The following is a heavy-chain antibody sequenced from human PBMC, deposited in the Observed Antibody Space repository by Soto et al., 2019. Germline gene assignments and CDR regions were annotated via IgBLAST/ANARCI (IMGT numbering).Heavy chain of an antibody. CDR2: INPSGGST. J-gene: IGHJ4*02. D-gene: IGHD6-13*01. CDR3: AREQQLVVSPNLDY. Sequence: ASVKVSCKASGYTFTSYYMHWVRQAPGQGLEWMGIINPSGGSTSYAQKFQGRVSMTRDTSTSTVYMELSSLRSEDMAVYYCAREQQLVVSPNLDYWGQGTLVNVFS. V-gene: IGHV1-46*03. CDR1: GYTFTSYY.